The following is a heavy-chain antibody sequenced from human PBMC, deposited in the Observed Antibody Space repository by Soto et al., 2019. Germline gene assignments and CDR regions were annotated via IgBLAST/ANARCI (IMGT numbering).Heavy chain of an antibody. CDR3: AGWGLSSSSGPYHFQL. CDR1: GGSFGTFY. D-gene: IGHD6-6*01. J-gene: IGHJ1*01. CDR2: TNHSGST. Sequence: SETLSLTCAVYGGSFGTFYWCWIRQPPGKGVEWMGETNHSGSTNYNPYLKSRVTISVATSKTQFSVKLDSLTVAATAAYYCAGWGLSSSSGPYHFQLWGQGTPVTVS. V-gene: IGHV4-34*01.